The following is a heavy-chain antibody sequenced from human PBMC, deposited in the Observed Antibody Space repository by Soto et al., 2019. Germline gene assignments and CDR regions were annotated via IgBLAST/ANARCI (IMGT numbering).Heavy chain of an antibody. V-gene: IGHV3-23*01. CDR3: AKAKYYDNTGYLYYFDY. CDR2: ISGSGGST. J-gene: IGHJ4*02. CDR1: GFTFSSYA. D-gene: IGHD3-22*01. Sequence: EVQLLESGGGLVQPGGSLRLSCAASGFTFSSYAMSWVRQAPGKGLEWVSSISGSGGSTYYADSVKGRFTISRDNSKNTLYLQMNSLRAEDTAVYYCAKAKYYDNTGYLYYFDYWGQGTLVTVSS.